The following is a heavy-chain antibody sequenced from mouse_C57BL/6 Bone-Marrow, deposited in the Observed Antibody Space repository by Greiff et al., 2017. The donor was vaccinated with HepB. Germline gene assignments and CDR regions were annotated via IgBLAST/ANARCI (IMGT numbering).Heavy chain of an antibody. Sequence: QVQLQQSGAELVRPGTSVKVSCKASGYAFTNYLIEWVKQRPGQGLEWIGVINPGSGGTNYNEKFKGKATLTADKSSSTAYMQLSSLTSEDSAVYFCARSRYYYGSSYVDYWGQGTTLTVSS. J-gene: IGHJ2*01. CDR1: GYAFTNYL. V-gene: IGHV1-54*01. CDR2: INPGSGGT. CDR3: ARSRYYYGSSYVDY. D-gene: IGHD1-1*01.